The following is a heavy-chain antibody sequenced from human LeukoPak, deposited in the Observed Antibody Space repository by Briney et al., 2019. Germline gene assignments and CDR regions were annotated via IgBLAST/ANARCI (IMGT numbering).Heavy chain of an antibody. V-gene: IGHV3-21*06. CDR2: ISSSSNYI. D-gene: IGHD1-20*01. J-gene: IGHJ4*02. Sequence: GGSLRLSCAASGFTFSSYNMNWVRQAPGKGLEWVSSISSSSNYIYYADSVKGRFTISRDNAKNSLFLQMNSLRAEDTAVYYCARALLLDSYFDYWGQGTLVTVSS. CDR3: ARALLLDSYFDY. CDR1: GFTFSSYN.